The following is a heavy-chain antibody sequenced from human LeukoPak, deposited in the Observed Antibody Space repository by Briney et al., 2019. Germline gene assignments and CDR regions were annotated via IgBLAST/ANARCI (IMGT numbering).Heavy chain of an antibody. Sequence: GGSLRLSCAASGFTFSSYWMSWVRQAPGKGLEWVANMKYDGSEKYYVDSVKGRFTISRDNAKNSLYLQMNSLRAEGTAVYYCARDIEAAGLFLDYWGQGTLVTVSS. CDR1: GFTFSSYW. J-gene: IGHJ4*02. V-gene: IGHV3-7*01. D-gene: IGHD6-13*01. CDR2: MKYDGSEK. CDR3: ARDIEAAGLFLDY.